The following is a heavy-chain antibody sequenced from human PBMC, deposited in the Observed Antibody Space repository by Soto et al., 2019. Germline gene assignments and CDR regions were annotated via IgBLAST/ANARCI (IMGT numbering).Heavy chain of an antibody. D-gene: IGHD2-21*02. Sequence: PGGSLRLSCAASGFTFSNFRINWIRQAPGKGLEWVSHIDGSGTAMSYVDSVKGRFTISRDNAKNSLYLEMTSLRDEDTAVYYCARQLYTVVTPQDYWGRGTLVTVSS. V-gene: IGHV3-48*02. CDR2: IDGSGTAM. CDR1: GFTFSNFR. CDR3: ARQLYTVVTPQDY. J-gene: IGHJ4*02.